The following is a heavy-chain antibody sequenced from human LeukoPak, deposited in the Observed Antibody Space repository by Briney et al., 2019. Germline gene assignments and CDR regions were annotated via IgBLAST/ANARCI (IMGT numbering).Heavy chain of an antibody. V-gene: IGHV3-7*03. CDR2: IKQDGSEK. D-gene: IGHD3-22*01. CDR3: ARGQYYYDSSGYHFPPHY. Sequence: PGGSLRLSCAASGFTFSSYWMRWVRQAPGKGLEWVANIKQDGSEKNYVDSVKGRFTISRDNAKNSLYLQMNSLRAEDTAVYYCARGQYYYDSSGYHFPPHYWGQGTLVTVSS. J-gene: IGHJ4*02. CDR1: GFTFSSYW.